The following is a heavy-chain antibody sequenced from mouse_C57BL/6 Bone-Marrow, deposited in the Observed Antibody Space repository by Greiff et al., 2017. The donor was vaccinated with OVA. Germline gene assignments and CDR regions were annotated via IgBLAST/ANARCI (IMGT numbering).Heavy chain of an antibody. D-gene: IGHD1-1*01. CDR3: AGTYYYGSSYYFFAY. Sequence: VQVVESGAELVRPGTSVKMSCKASGYTFTNYWIGWAKQRPGHGLEWIGDIYPGGGYTNYNEKFKGKATLTADKSSSTAYMQFSSLTSEDSAIYYCAGTYYYGSSYYFFAYWGQGTLVTVSA. CDR1: GYTFTNYW. J-gene: IGHJ3*01. V-gene: IGHV1-63*01. CDR2: IYPGGGYT.